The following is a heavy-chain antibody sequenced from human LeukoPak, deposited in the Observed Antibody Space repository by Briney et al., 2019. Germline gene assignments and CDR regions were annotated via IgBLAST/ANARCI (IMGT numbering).Heavy chain of an antibody. CDR3: TRGPDYGIRSDYLDY. J-gene: IGHJ4*02. D-gene: IGHD4-17*01. V-gene: IGHV3-7*01. CDR1: GFTFSSNW. CDR2: INLDGSEK. Sequence: PGGSLRLSCAGSGFTFSSNWMSWVRQPPGKGLEWVASINLDGSEKYYVDSVKGRFTISRDNAKNSLYLQMRSLRVDDTAVYFCTRGPDYGIRSDYLDYWGQGTLVTVSS.